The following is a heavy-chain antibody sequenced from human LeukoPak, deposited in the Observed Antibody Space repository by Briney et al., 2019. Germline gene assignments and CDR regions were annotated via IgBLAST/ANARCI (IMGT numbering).Heavy chain of an antibody. CDR1: GFTSSTFP. CDR2: IQDDGATT. Sequence: PGGSLRLSCAASGFTSSTFPMHWVRQAPGKGLEWVALIQDDGATTNYADSVRGRFTISRDNSKSTVYLQMNSLKPDDTAVYYCATQSITLVVVISPFDYWGQGTLVTVSS. J-gene: IGHJ4*02. CDR3: ATQSITLVVVISPFDY. D-gene: IGHD3-22*01. V-gene: IGHV3-30*02.